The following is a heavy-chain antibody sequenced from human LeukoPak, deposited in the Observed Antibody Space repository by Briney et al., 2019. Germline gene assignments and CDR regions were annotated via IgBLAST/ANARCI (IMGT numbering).Heavy chain of an antibody. V-gene: IGHV4-59*01. Sequence: SETLSLTCTVSGGSISSYYWSWLRQPPGKGLEWIGHINYSGSTNYNPSLRSRVTISVDTSKDQFSLKLSSVTAADTAVYYCASSLWMGYFDLWGRGTLVTVSS. J-gene: IGHJ2*01. D-gene: IGHD5-12*01. CDR1: GGSISSYY. CDR2: INYSGST. CDR3: ASSLWMGYFDL.